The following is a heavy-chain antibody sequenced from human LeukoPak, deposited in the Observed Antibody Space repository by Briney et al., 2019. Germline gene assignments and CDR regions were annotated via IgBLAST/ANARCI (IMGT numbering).Heavy chain of an antibody. CDR3: ARDSPYSSSWYTPPGMDV. D-gene: IGHD6-13*01. CDR1: GYTFTGYY. V-gene: IGHV1-2*02. CDR2: INPNSGGT. J-gene: IGHJ6*02. Sequence: ASVKVSCKASGYTFTGYYMHWVRRAPGQGLEWMGWINPNSGGTNYAQKFQGRVTMTRGTSISTAYMELSRLRSDDTAVYYCARDSPYSSSWYTPPGMDVWGQGSTVTVSS.